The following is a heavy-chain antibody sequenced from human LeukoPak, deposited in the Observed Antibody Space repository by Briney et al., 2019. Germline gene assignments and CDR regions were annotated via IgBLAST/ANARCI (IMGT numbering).Heavy chain of an antibody. J-gene: IGHJ4*02. D-gene: IGHD6-6*01. CDR3: ARRNSSSFDY. Sequence: GESLEISCKGSGYSFTSYWIVWVRQMPGKGLEWMGIIYPGDSNTRYSPSFQGQVTISADKSISTAYLQWSSLKASDTAMHYCARRNSSSFDYWGQGTLVTVSS. CDR2: IYPGDSNT. V-gene: IGHV5-51*01. CDR1: GYSFTSYW.